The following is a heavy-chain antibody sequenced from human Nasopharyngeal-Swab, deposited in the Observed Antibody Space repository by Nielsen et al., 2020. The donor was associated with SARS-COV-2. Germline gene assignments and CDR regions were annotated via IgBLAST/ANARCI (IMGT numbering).Heavy chain of an antibody. V-gene: IGHV3-33*06. D-gene: IGHD6-13*01. J-gene: IGHJ2*01. CDR3: AKVLGSSWYSNDWYFDL. Sequence: VRQAPGKGLEWVAVIWYDGSNKYYADSVKGRFTISRDNSKNTLYLQMNSLRAEDTAVYYCAKVLGSSWYSNDWYFDLWGRGTLVTVSS. CDR2: IWYDGSNK.